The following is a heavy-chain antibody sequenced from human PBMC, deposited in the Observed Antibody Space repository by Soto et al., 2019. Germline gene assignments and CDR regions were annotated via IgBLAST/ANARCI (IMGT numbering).Heavy chain of an antibody. D-gene: IGHD7-27*01. Sequence: GGSLRLSCAASGFTFSSYWMSWVRQAPGKGLEWVANIKQDGSEKYYVDSVKGRFTISRDNAKNSLYLQMNSLRAEDTAVYYCARDGLGISYYYYYMDVWGKGTTVTVSS. CDR3: ARDGLGISYYYYYMDV. CDR1: GFTFSSYW. V-gene: IGHV3-7*01. J-gene: IGHJ6*03. CDR2: IKQDGSEK.